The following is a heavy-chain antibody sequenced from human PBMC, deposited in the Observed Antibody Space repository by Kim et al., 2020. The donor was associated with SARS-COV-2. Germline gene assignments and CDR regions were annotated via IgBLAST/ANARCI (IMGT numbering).Heavy chain of an antibody. CDR1: GYTFTSYG. V-gene: IGHV1-18*01. CDR3: ARVGAVQNAQTFSSSWYWFDP. D-gene: IGHD6-13*01. J-gene: IGHJ5*02. Sequence: ASVKVSCKASGYTFTSYGISWVRQAPGQGLEWMGWISAYNGNTNYAQKLQGRVTMTTDTSTSTAYMELRSLRSDDTAVYYCARVGAVQNAQTFSSSWYWFDPWGQGTLVTVSS. CDR2: ISAYNGNT.